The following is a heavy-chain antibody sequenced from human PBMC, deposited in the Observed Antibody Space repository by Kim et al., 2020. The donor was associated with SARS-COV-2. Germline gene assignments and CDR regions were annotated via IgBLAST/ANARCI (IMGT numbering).Heavy chain of an antibody. V-gene: IGHV4-34*01. CDR1: GGSFSGYY. CDR2: INHSGGT. D-gene: IGHD2-2*02. Sequence: SETLSLTCAVYGGSFSGYYWSWIRQPPGKGLEWIGEINHSGGTNYNPSLKSRVSISVDTSKNQFSLKLSSVTAADTALYYCARGRAGVLPSPILGIGPHYDYYIMDVWGQGTTVTVSS. CDR3: ARGRAGVLPSPILGIGPHYDYYIMDV. J-gene: IGHJ6*02.